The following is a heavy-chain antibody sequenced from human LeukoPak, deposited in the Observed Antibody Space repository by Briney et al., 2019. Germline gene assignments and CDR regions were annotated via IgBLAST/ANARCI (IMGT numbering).Heavy chain of an antibody. CDR1: GGSISSYY. CDR2: IYYSGST. CDR3: ARAPLLRYFDWQADP. J-gene: IGHJ5*02. D-gene: IGHD3-9*01. V-gene: IGHV4-59*01. Sequence: SETLSLTCTVSGGSISSYYWSWIRQPPGKGLEWIGYIYYSGSTNYNPSLKSRVTISVDTSKNQFSLKLSSVTAADTAVYYCARAPLLRYFDWQADPWGQGTLVTLSS.